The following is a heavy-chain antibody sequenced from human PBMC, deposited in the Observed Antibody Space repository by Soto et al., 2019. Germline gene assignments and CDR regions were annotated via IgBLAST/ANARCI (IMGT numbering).Heavy chain of an antibody. CDR3: ARDTRVFDY. J-gene: IGHJ4*02. CDR1: GFTFSHYW. Sequence: EVQLVESGGGLVQPGGSLRLACAGSGFTFSHYWMTWVRQAPGKGLEWVANIKEDGGEKYYVDSVKGRFTISRDNAKNSLYLQMTSLRAEDTAMYYCARDTRVFDYWGQGTLVTVSS. V-gene: IGHV3-7*01. CDR2: IKEDGGEK.